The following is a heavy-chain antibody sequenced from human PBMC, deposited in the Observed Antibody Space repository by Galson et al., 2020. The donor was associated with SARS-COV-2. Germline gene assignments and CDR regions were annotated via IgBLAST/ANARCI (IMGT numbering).Heavy chain of an antibody. CDR3: VRDLGFVTGIPFYYHDLGV. V-gene: IGHV1-18*04. D-gene: IGHD1-20*01. CDR1: GYTFSNYG. J-gene: IGHJ6*02. Sequence: ASVKVSCKASGYTFSNYGFSWVRQAPGQGFEWMGWISAYNGDKMNAQKFQDRVTMTTDTSTSTAYMELRSLRSDDTAVYFCVRDLGFVTGIPFYYHDLGVWGQGTTVTVSS. CDR2: ISAYNGDK.